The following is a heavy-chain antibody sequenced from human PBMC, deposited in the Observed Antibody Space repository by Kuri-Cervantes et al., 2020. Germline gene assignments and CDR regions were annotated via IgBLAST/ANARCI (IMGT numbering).Heavy chain of an antibody. D-gene: IGHD3-9*01. CDR1: GGSISGTYY. CDR2: IYYSGST. V-gene: IGHV4-31*03. Sequence: LRLSCTVSGGSISGTYYWSWIRQHPGKGLEWIGYIYYSGSTYYNPSLKSRVTISVDTSKNQFSLKLSSVTAADTAVYYCARVADGYDILTGYTTDYWGQGTLVTVSS. CDR3: ARVADGYDILTGYTTDY. J-gene: IGHJ4*02.